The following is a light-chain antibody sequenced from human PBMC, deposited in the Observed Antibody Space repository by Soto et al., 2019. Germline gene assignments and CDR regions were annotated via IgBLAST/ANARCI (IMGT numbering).Light chain of an antibody. CDR2: AAS. CDR1: QSISSY. J-gene: IGKJ4*01. V-gene: IGKV1-39*01. CDR3: QQYSSYSLPT. Sequence: DIQMTQSPSSLSASVGDRVTISCRASQSISSYLNWYQQKPGKAPKLLIYAASSLQSGVPSRFSGSGSGTEFTLTINSLQPDDFATYYCQQYSSYSLPTFGGGTKVDIK.